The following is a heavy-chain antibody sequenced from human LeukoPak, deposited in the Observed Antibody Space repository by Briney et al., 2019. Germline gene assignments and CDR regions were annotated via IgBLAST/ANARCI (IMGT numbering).Heavy chain of an antibody. D-gene: IGHD4-17*01. Sequence: ASVKFSCEASGYTFTSYDINWVRQATGQGLEWMGWMNPNSGNTGYAQKFQGRVTMTRNTSISTAYMELSSLRSEDTAVYYCARGAALLRCDYWGQGTLVTASS. CDR2: MNPNSGNT. J-gene: IGHJ4*02. V-gene: IGHV1-8*01. CDR3: ARGAALLRCDY. CDR1: GYTFTSYD.